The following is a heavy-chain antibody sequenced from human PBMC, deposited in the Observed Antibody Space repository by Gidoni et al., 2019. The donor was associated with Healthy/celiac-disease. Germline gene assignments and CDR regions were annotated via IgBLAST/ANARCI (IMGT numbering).Heavy chain of an antibody. CDR3: ARPHYGDYVGDDWYCDL. CDR1: GGSFSGYY. Sequence: QVQLQQWGAGLLKPSETLSLTCAVYGGSFSGYYWSWIRQPPGKGLEWIGEINPSGSTNYNPSLKSRVTISVDTSKNQFSLKLGSVTAADTAVYYCARPHYGDYVGDDWYCDLWGRGTLVTVSS. D-gene: IGHD4-17*01. V-gene: IGHV4-34*01. J-gene: IGHJ2*01. CDR2: INPSGST.